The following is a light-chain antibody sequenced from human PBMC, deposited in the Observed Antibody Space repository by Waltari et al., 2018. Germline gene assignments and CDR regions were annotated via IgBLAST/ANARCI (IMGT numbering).Light chain of an antibody. J-gene: IGLJ2*01. CDR2: DVS. Sequence: QSALTQPASVSGSPGQSITISCPGTSSDVGGYNYVSWYQQHPGKAPKLMIYDVSKRASGVSNRFSGSKSGNTASLTISGLQAEDEADYYCSSYTSSSTSVVFGGGTKLTIL. V-gene: IGLV2-14*01. CDR1: SSDVGGYNY. CDR3: SSYTSSSTSVV.